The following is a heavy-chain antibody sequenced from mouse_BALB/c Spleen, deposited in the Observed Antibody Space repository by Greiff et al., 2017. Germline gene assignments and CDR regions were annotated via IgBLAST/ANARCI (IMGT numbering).Heavy chain of an antibody. CDR1: GYTFTDYN. CDR3: AREADYRYDERTFAY. V-gene: IGHV1S29*02. D-gene: IGHD2-14*01. J-gene: IGHJ3*01. CDR2: IYPYNGGT. Sequence: VQLQQSGPELVKPGASVKISCKASGYTFTDYNMHWVKQSHGKSLEWIGYIYPYNGGTGYNQKFKSKATLTVDNSSSTAYMELRSLTSEDSAVYYCAREADYRYDERTFAYWGQGTLVTVSA.